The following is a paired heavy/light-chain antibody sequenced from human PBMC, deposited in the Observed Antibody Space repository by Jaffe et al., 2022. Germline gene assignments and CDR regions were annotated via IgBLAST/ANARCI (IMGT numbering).Heavy chain of an antibody. CDR1: GGTFSSYA. CDR2: IIPIFGTA. Sequence: QVQLVQSGAEVKKPGSSVKVSCKASGGTFSSYAISWVRQAPGQGLEWMGGIIPIFGTANYAQKFQGRVTITTDESTSTAYMELSSLRSEDTAVYYCAREGAERYYYDSSGYPRAFDIWGQGTMVTVSS. V-gene: IGHV1-69*05. J-gene: IGHJ3*02. CDR3: AREGAERYYYDSSGYPRAFDI. D-gene: IGHD3-22*01.
Light chain of an antibody. CDR1: QSVSSSY. J-gene: IGKJ4*01. V-gene: IGKV3-20*01. CDR2: GAS. CDR3: QQYGSSPPQLT. Sequence: EIVLTQSPGTLSLSPGERATLSCRASQSVSSSYLAWYQQKPGQAPRLLIYGASSRATGIPDRFSGSGSGTDFTLTISRLEPEDFAVYYCQQYGSSPPQLTFGGGTKVEIK.